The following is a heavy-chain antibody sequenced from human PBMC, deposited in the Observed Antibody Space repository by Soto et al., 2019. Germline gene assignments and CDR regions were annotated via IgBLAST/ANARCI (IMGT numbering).Heavy chain of an antibody. D-gene: IGHD3-22*01. CDR2: IYYSGST. Sequence: LSLTCTVSGGSISSGDYYWSWIRQPPGKGLEWIGYIYYSGSTYYNPSLKSRVTISVDTSKNQFSLKLSSVTAADTAVYYCARDYYDSSGYYSTYGHWFDPWGQGTLVTVSS. J-gene: IGHJ5*02. CDR1: GGSISSGDYY. V-gene: IGHV4-30-4*01. CDR3: ARDYYDSSGYYSTYGHWFDP.